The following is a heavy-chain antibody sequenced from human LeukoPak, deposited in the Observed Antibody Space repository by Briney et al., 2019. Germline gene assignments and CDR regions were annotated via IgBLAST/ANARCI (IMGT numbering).Heavy chain of an antibody. D-gene: IGHD5-12*01. CDR1: GFTVSSNY. CDR2: IYSGGST. V-gene: IGHV3-53*04. CDR3: AGPGYSGYDAFDY. Sequence: PGGSLRLSCAASGFTVSSNYMSWVRQASGKGLEWVSVIYSGGSTYYADSVKGRFTISRHNSKNTLYLQMNSLRAEDTAVYYCAGPGYSGYDAFDYWGQGTLVTVSS. J-gene: IGHJ4*02.